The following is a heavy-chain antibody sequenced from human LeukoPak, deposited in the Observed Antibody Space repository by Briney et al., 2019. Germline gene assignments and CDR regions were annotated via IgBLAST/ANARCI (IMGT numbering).Heavy chain of an antibody. CDR3: ARLSLTHREPYYFDY. J-gene: IGHJ4*02. D-gene: IGHD1-14*01. CDR2: IIPIFGTA. CDR1: GGTFSSYA. Sequence: SVKVSCRASGGTFSSYAISWVRQAPGQGLEWMGGIIPIFGTANYAQKFQGRVTITADESTSTAYMELSSLRSEDTAVYYCARLSLTHREPYYFDYWGQGTLVTVSS. V-gene: IGHV1-69*01.